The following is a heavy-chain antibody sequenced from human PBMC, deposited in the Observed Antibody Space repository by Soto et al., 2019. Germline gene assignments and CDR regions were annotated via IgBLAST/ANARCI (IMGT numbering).Heavy chain of an antibody. CDR2: ISGSGGST. V-gene: IGHV3-23*01. Sequence: PGGSLRLSCAASGFTFSSYARSWVRQAPGKGLEWVSAISGSGGSTYYADSVKGRFTISRDNSKNTLYLQMNSLRAEDTAVYYCARGPGIAAAGTPVSFYYYGMDVWGQGTTVTVSS. J-gene: IGHJ6*02. CDR1: GFTFSSYA. D-gene: IGHD6-13*01. CDR3: ARGPGIAAAGTPVSFYYYGMDV.